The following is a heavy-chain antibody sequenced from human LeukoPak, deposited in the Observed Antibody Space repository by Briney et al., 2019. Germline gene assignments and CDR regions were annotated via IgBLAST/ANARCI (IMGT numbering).Heavy chain of an antibody. J-gene: IGHJ4*02. CDR1: GFTFSNYA. Sequence: GGSLRLSCAASGFTFSNYAMSWVRQAPGKGLEWVSGINWNGGSTGYADSVKGRFTISRDNAKNSLYLQMNSLRAEDTALYYCARLTYYYDSSGYSDSYYFDYWGQGTLVTVSS. CDR3: ARLTYYYDSSGYSDSYYFDY. D-gene: IGHD3-22*01. CDR2: INWNGGST. V-gene: IGHV3-20*04.